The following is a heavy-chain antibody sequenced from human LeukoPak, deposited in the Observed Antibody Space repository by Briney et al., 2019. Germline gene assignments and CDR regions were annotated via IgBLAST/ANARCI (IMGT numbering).Heavy chain of an antibody. CDR2: IIPIFGTA. CDR1: GGTFSSYA. CDR3: ARDLRPKYCSSTSCPYVTYYYYGMDV. Sequence: ASVKVSCKASGGTFSSYAISWVRQAPGQGLEWMGGIIPIFGTANYAQKFQGRVTITADEPTSTAYMELSSLRSEDTAVYYCARDLRPKYCSSTSCPYVTYYYYGMDVWGQGTTVTVSS. J-gene: IGHJ6*02. D-gene: IGHD2-2*01. V-gene: IGHV1-69*13.